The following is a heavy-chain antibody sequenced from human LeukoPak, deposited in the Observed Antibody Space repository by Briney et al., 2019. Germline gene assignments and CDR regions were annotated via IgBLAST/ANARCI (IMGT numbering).Heavy chain of an antibody. Sequence: ASVKVSCKASGYTFTSYDINWVRQATGQGLEWMGWMNPNSGNTGYAQKFQGRVTMTRNTSISTAHMELSSLRSEDTAVYYCAKGGRDYGDSSGTDWGQGTLVTVSS. CDR3: AKGGRDYGDSSGTD. D-gene: IGHD4-23*01. CDR2: MNPNSGNT. J-gene: IGHJ4*02. CDR1: GYTFTSYD. V-gene: IGHV1-8*01.